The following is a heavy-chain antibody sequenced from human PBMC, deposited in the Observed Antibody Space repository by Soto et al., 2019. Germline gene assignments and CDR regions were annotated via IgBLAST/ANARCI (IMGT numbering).Heavy chain of an antibody. J-gene: IGHJ4*02. CDR2: ISYDGSNK. D-gene: IGHD1-26*01. CDR1: GFTFSSYG. Sequence: QVRLVESGGGVVQPGRSLRLSCAASGFTFSSYGMHWVRQAPGKGLEWVAVISYDGSNKYYADSVKGRFTISRDNSKNTLYLQMNSLRAEDTAVYYCARSPYSVSYLAYFDYWGQGTLVTVSS. CDR3: ARSPYSVSYLAYFDY. V-gene: IGHV3-30*03.